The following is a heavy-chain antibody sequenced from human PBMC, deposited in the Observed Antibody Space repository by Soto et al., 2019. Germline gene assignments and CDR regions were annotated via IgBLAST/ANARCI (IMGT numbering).Heavy chain of an antibody. CDR3: AKQRAGYGSGSDTFYFDF. CDR1: GFTFSTYA. D-gene: IGHD3-10*01. Sequence: GGSLRLSCSTSGFTFSTYAMNWVRQAPGKGLEWVSALSGSGGTTYYADSVRGRFTISRDNSKNTLFLQMSSLRAEGTALYYCAKQRAGYGSGSDTFYFDFWGQGILVTVSS. CDR2: LSGSGGTT. V-gene: IGHV3-23*01. J-gene: IGHJ4*02.